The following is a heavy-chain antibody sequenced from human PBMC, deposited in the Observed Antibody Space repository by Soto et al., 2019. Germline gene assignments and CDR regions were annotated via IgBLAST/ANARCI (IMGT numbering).Heavy chain of an antibody. J-gene: IGHJ4*02. CDR3: AKDSFGIAVAL. CDR2: ISWNSGSI. Sequence: GGSLRLSCAASGFTFDDYAMHWVRQAPGKGLEWVSGISWNSGSIGYADSVKGRFTISRGNAKNSLYLQMNSLRAEDTALYYCAKDSFGIAVALWGQGTLVTVSS. D-gene: IGHD6-19*01. CDR1: GFTFDDYA. V-gene: IGHV3-9*01.